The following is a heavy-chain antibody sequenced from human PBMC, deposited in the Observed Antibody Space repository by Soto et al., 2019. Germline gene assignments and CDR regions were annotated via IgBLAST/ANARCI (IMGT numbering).Heavy chain of an antibody. CDR3: TRGRYINGMDV. V-gene: IGHV3-49*02. J-gene: IGHJ6*01. CDR1: GGTFISST. Sequence: SLSLSCGVSGGTFISSTMRWVRQAPGKGLEWVGFIRSKAYGGTTEYAASVKGRFTISRDDSKSIAYLQMNSLKTEDTAVYYCTRGRYINGMDVWGQGT. CDR2: IRSKAYGGTT. D-gene: IGHD1-20*01.